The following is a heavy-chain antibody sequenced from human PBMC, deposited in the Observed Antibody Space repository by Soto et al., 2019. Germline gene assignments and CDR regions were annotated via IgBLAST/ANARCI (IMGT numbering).Heavy chain of an antibody. CDR1: GITFSSYG. CDR3: AKDGHYYDSSGYDGSEAFDI. CDR2: ISYDGSNK. Sequence: GVSLRLSCAASGITFSSYGMHWVRQAPGKGLEWVAFISYDGSNKFYADSVKGRFTISRDNSKNTLYLQMNSLRVEDTAVYYCAKDGHYYDSSGYDGSEAFDIWGQGTMVTVSS. V-gene: IGHV3-30*18. J-gene: IGHJ3*02. D-gene: IGHD3-22*01.